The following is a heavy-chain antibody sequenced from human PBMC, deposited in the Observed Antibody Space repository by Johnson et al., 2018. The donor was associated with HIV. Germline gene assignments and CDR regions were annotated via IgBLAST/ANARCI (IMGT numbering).Heavy chain of an antibody. V-gene: IGHV3-23*04. CDR1: GFTFSSYA. CDR2: ISGSGGST. Sequence: VQLVESGGGLVQPGGSLRLSCAASGFTFSSYAMSWVRQAPGKGLEWVSAISGSGGSTYYADSVKGRFTISRDNSKNTLYLQMNSLRAEDTAVYYCAKDRAECSGGSCEAYAFDIWGQVTMVTVSS. J-gene: IGHJ3*02. CDR3: AKDRAECSGGSCEAYAFDI. D-gene: IGHD2-15*01.